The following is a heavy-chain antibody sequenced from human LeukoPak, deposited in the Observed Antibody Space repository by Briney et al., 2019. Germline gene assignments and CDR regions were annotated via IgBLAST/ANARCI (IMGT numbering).Heavy chain of an antibody. V-gene: IGHV3-23*01. J-gene: IGHJ1*01. CDR3: AKDESYSGSYYRHFQH. CDR2: ISGSGGST. CDR1: GFTFSSYA. Sequence: GSLRLSCAASGFTFSSYAMSWVRQAPGKGLEWVSTISGSGGSTYYADSVKGRFTISRDNSKNTLYLQMNSLRAEDTAVYYCAKDESYSGSYYRHFQHWGQGTLVTVSS. D-gene: IGHD1-26*01.